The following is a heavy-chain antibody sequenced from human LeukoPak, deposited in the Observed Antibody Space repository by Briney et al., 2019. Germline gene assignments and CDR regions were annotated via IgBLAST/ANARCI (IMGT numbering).Heavy chain of an antibody. D-gene: IGHD2-21*01. CDR1: GYSISSGYY. J-gene: IGHJ6*03. CDR3: ARVGYYPDYYMDV. Sequence: SETLSLTCTVSGYSISSGYYWGWIQQPPGKGLEWIGTIYHSGSSYYNPSLKSRVTISVDTSKNQFSLQLNSVTAADTALFFCARVGYYPDYYMDVWGKGTTVTVSS. V-gene: IGHV4-38-2*02. CDR2: IYHSGSS.